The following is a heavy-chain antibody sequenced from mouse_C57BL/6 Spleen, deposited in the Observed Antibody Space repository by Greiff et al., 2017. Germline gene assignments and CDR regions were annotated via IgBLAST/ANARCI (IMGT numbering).Heavy chain of an antibody. V-gene: IGHV14-4*01. CDR2: IDPENGDT. CDR3: TTPHEGFAY. CDR1: GFNIKDDY. J-gene: IGHJ3*01. Sequence: EVQLQQSGAELVRPGASVKLSCTASGFNIKDDYMHWVKQRPEQGLEWIGWIDPENGDTEYASKFQGKATITADTSSNTAYLQLSSLTSEDTAVYYCTTPHEGFAYWGQGTLVTVSA.